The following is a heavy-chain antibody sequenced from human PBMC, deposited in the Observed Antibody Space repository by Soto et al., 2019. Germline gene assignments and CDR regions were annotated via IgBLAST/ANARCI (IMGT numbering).Heavy chain of an antibody. Sequence: ASVKVSCKASGYTFTSYGISWVRQAPGQGLEWMGWISAYNGNTNYAQKLQGRVTMTTDTSTSTAYMELRSLRSDDTAVYYCASTPHYGSGSYYYMDVWGKGTTVTVSS. CDR3: ASTPHYGSGSYYYMDV. J-gene: IGHJ6*03. V-gene: IGHV1-18*01. D-gene: IGHD3-10*01. CDR2: ISAYNGNT. CDR1: GYTFTSYG.